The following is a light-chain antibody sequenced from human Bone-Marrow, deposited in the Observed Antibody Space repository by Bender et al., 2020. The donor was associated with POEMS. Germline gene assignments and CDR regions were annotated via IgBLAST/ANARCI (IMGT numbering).Light chain of an antibody. CDR2: DVT. V-gene: IGLV2-14*01. CDR1: GSDVGGNNY. CDR3: CSYADSSTLV. J-gene: IGLJ1*01. Sequence: QSALTQPASVSGSPGQSITISCSGTGSDVGGNNYVSWYQQPPGTAPKLLIYDVTNRPSGVPDRFSGSKSGNTASLTISGLQAEDEADYYCCSYADSSTLVLGTGTKVTVL.